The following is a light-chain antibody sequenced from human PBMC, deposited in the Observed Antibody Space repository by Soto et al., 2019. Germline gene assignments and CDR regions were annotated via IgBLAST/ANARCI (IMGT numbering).Light chain of an antibody. V-gene: IGLV2-14*01. J-gene: IGLJ1*01. CDR2: DVS. Sequence: QSALTQPASVSGSPGQSITISCTGTSSDVGGYNYVSWYQQHPGKAPKLMIYDVSNRPSGVSNRFSGSKSGNTASLTISGLHAEDEADYYCSSYTSSSTPYVFGTGTKLNVL. CDR1: SSDVGGYNY. CDR3: SSYTSSSTPYV.